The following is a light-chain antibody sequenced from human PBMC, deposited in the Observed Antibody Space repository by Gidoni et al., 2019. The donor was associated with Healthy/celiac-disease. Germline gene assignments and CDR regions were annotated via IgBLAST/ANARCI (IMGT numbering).Light chain of an antibody. J-gene: IGKJ1*01. CDR1: QSVLYSSNNKNY. V-gene: IGKV4-1*01. Sequence: IAMTQPPDSLPVALGERATINGKSSQSVLYSSNNKNYLDWYQQKPGKPPKLLIYCASTRESGVPERFSGSGSGTDFTLTISSLQAEDVAVYYCQQYDSTPRTFGQGTKVEIK. CDR2: CAS. CDR3: QQYDSTPRT.